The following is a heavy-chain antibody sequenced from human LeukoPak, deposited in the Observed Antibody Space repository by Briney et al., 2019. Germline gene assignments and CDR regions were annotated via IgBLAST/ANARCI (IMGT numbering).Heavy chain of an antibody. CDR1: GGSISSSSYY. CDR3: ARDSRNGDYYDY. V-gene: IGHV4-39*07. CDR2: IYYSGST. Sequence: PSETLSLTCTVSGGSISSSSYYWGWIRQPPGKGLEWIGSIYYSGSTYYNPSLKSRVTISVDTSKNQFSLKLSSVTAADTAVYYCARDSRNGDYYDYWGQETLVTVSS. J-gene: IGHJ4*02. D-gene: IGHD1-1*01.